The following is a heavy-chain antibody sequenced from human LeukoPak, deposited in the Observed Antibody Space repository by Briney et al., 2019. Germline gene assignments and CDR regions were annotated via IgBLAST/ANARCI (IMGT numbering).Heavy chain of an antibody. V-gene: IGHV1-46*01. CDR3: ATDCSSTSCYVGSYYYYGMDV. CDR2: INPSGGST. D-gene: IGHD2-2*01. Sequence: ASVQVSCKASGYTFTSYYMHWVRQAPGQGLEWMGIINPSGGSTSYAQKFQGRVTMTRDTSTSTVYRELSSLRSEDTAVYYCATDCSSTSCYVGSYYYYGMDVWGQGTTVTVSS. CDR1: GYTFTSYY. J-gene: IGHJ6*02.